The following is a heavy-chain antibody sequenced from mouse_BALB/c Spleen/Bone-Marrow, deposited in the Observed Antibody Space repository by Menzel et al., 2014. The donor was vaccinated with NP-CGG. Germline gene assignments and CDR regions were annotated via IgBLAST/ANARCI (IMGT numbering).Heavy chain of an antibody. V-gene: IGHV1-9*01. D-gene: IGHD4-1*01. CDR1: GYTFSNYW. CDR3: ATGTDY. J-gene: IGHJ2*01. Sequence: VQLQESGAELMKPGASVKISCKATGYTFSNYWIEWVKQRPGHGLEWIGEILPGSGGTNFNEKFKGKATLTADKSSNTAYMQLSSLTSEDSAVYFCATGTDYWGQGTTLTVSS. CDR2: ILPGSGGT.